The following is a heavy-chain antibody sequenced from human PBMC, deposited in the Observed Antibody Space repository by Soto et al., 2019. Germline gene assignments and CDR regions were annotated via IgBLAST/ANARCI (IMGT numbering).Heavy chain of an antibody. D-gene: IGHD5-12*01. V-gene: IGHV1-69*06. Sequence: ASVKVSCKASGGTFSSYAISWVRQAPGQGLEWMGRIIPIFGTANYAQKFQGRVTITADKSTSTAYMELSSLRSEDTAVYYCARDREMATSTGDAFDIWGQGTMVTVSS. J-gene: IGHJ3*02. CDR2: IIPIFGTA. CDR1: GGTFSSYA. CDR3: ARDREMATSTGDAFDI.